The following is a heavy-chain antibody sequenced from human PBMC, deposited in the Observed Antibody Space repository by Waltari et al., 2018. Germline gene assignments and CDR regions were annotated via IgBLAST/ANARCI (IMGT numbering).Heavy chain of an antibody. CDR1: GGTFSSYA. Sequence: QVQLVQSGAEVKKPGSSVKVSCKASGGTFSSYAISWVRQAPGQGLEWMGWIIPSFGTANYAQKFQGRVTITTDESTSTAYMELSSLRSEDTAVYYCARRSGYYAYYFDYWGQGTLVTVSS. CDR2: IIPSFGTA. V-gene: IGHV1-69*05. D-gene: IGHD6-25*01. J-gene: IGHJ4*02. CDR3: ARRSGYYAYYFDY.